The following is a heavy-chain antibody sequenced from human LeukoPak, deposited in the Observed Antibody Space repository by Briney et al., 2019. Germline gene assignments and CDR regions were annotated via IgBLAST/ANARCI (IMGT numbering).Heavy chain of an antibody. CDR1: GFTFSSYA. J-gene: IGHJ4*02. CDR2: ISYDGSTK. CDR3: AKEACAGDCHRDYFDY. Sequence: PGGSLRLSCAASGFTFSSYAMHWVRQAPGKGLEWVAVISYDGSTKYYADSVKGRFTISRDNSKNTLYLQMNSLRAEDTALYYCAKEACAGDCHRDYFDYWGQGTLVTVSS. V-gene: IGHV3-30*04. D-gene: IGHD2-21*02.